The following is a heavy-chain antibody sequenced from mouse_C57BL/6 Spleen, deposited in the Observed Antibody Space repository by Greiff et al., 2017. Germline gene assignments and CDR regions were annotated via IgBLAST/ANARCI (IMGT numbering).Heavy chain of an antibody. CDR3: ARDGKDSNPFAY. CDR2: IDPSDSYT. D-gene: IGHD2-5*01. V-gene: IGHV1-59*01. CDR1: GYTFTSYW. J-gene: IGHJ3*01. Sequence: QVQLQQPGAELVRPGTSVKLSCKASGYTFTSYWMHWVKQRPGQGLEWIGVIDPSDSYTNYNQKFKGKATLTVDTSSSTAYMQLSSLTSEDSAVYYCARDGKDSNPFAYWGQGTLVTVSA.